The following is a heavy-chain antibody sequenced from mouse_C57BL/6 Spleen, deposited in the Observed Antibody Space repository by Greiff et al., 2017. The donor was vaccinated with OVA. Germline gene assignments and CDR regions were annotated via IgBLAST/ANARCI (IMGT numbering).Heavy chain of an antibody. CDR3: ARGGVTTVDPYYAMDY. J-gene: IGHJ4*01. V-gene: IGHV1-81*01. D-gene: IGHD1-1*01. CDR1: GYTFTSYG. CDR2: IYPRSGNT. Sequence: VQLQQSGAELARPGASVKLSCKASGYTFTSYGISWVKQRTGQGLEWIGEIYPRSGNTYYNEKFKGKGTLTADKSSSTAYMELRSLTSEDSAVYFCARGGVTTVDPYYAMDYWGQGTSVTVSS.